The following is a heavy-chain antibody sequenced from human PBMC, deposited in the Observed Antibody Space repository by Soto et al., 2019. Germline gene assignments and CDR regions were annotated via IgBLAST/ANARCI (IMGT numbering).Heavy chain of an antibody. Sequence: ASVKVSCKASGYTFTIYAMHWVRQAPGQRLEWMGWINAGNGNTKYSQKFQGRVTITRDTSASTAYMELSSLRSEDTAVYYCARGEFLSYDDYWGQGTLVTVSS. CDR1: GYTFTIYA. V-gene: IGHV1-3*01. D-gene: IGHD3-16*01. CDR2: INAGNGNT. J-gene: IGHJ4*02. CDR3: ARGEFLSYDDY.